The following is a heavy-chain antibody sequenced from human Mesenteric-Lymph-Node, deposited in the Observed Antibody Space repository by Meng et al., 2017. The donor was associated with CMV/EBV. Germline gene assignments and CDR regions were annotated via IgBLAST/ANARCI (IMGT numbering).Heavy chain of an antibody. J-gene: IGHJ4*02. Sequence: FSGYYWSWIRQPPGKGLEWIGEINHSGSNNYNPSLKSRVTISVDKSKNQFSLKLSSVTAADTAVYYCASTATLGYCSSTSCYSFDYWGQGTLVSVSS. CDR3: ASTATLGYCSSTSCYSFDY. D-gene: IGHD2-2*01. CDR1: FSGYY. CDR2: INHSGSN. V-gene: IGHV4-34*01.